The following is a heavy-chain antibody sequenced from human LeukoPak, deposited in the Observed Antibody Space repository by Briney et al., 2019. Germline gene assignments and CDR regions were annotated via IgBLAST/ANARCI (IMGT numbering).Heavy chain of an antibody. D-gene: IGHD5-18*01. CDR3: ASGLPFDY. V-gene: IGHV3-30*04. J-gene: IGHJ4*02. Sequence: PGRSLRLSCAASGFTFSSYAMHWVRQAPGKGLEWVAVISYDGSNKYYADSVKGRFTISRDNSKNTLYLQMNSLRAEDTAVYYCASGLPFDYWGQGTLVTVSS. CDR1: GFTFSSYA. CDR2: ISYDGSNK.